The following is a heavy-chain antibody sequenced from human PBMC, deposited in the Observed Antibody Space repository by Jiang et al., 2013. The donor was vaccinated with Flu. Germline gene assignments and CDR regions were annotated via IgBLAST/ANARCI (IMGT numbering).Heavy chain of an antibody. CDR3: ARDISGITEPDAFDI. CDR2: INTNTGNP. CDR1: GYTFTSYA. J-gene: IGHJ3*02. D-gene: IGHD1-20*01. Sequence: GYTFTSYAMNWVRQAPGQGLEWMGWINTNTGNPTYAQGFTGRFVFSLDTSVSTAYLQISSLKAEDTAVYYCARDISGITEPDAFDIWGQGTMVTVSS. V-gene: IGHV7-4-1*02.